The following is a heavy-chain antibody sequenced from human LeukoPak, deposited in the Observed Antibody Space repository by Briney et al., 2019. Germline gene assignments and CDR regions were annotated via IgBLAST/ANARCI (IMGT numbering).Heavy chain of an antibody. D-gene: IGHD3-10*01. Sequence: GGSLRLSCAASGFTFSSYGMHWVRQAPGKGLEWVAVISYDGSNKYYADSVKGRFTISRDNSKYTLYLQMNSLRAEDTAVYYCAKDLRGSGSYYNLYYYYGMDVWGQGTTVTVSS. CDR1: GFTFSSYG. V-gene: IGHV3-30*18. CDR2: ISYDGSNK. J-gene: IGHJ6*02. CDR3: AKDLRGSGSYYNLYYYYGMDV.